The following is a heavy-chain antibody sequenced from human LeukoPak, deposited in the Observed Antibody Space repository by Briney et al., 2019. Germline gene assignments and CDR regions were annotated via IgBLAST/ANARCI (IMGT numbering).Heavy chain of an antibody. CDR1: GFTFDDFA. CDR3: AKEYYDISPYSKGIDY. J-gene: IGHJ4*02. V-gene: IGHV3-9*01. CDR2: ISWDGGNR. Sequence: GGSLRLSCAASGFTFDDFAMFWVRQAPGKGLEWVSGISWDGGNRDYADSVKGRFIISRDNSRNSLYLQMNSLSTEDTAFYYCAKEYYDISPYSKGIDYWGQGTLVTVAS. D-gene: IGHD3-9*01.